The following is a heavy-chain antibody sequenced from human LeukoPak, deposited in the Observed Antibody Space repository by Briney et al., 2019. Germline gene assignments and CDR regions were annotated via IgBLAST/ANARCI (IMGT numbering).Heavy chain of an antibody. CDR1: GYTFTGHY. Sequence: GASVKVSCKASGYTFTGHYLHWVRQAPGQGFEWLGWINPNSGGTNYAQNFQGRVTMTRDTSITTACMELNSLRSDDTAVYYCAIHWGSGWYFDLWGRGTQVTVSS. J-gene: IGHJ2*01. D-gene: IGHD7-27*01. CDR3: AIHWGSGWYFDL. V-gene: IGHV1-2*02. CDR2: INPNSGGT.